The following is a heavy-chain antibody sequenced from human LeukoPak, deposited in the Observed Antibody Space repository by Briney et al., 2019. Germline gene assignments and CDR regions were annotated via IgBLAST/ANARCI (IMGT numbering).Heavy chain of an antibody. J-gene: IGHJ3*02. CDR2: INPNSGDT. CDR1: GYTFTSYD. V-gene: IGHV1-2*02. D-gene: IGHD6-19*01. Sequence: ASVKVSCKASGYTFTSYDINWVRQATGQGLEWMGWINPNSGDTNYSQKFQGRVSMTRDTSINTAYMELSRLTSDDTAVYYCARDLYSSGWTDAFDNWGQGTMVTVSS. CDR3: ARDLYSSGWTDAFDN.